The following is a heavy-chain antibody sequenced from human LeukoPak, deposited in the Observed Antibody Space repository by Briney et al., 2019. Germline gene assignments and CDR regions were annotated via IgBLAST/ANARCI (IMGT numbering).Heavy chain of an antibody. CDR1: GYSISSGYY. D-gene: IGHD6-6*01. CDR3: ARPTARLGWFDP. J-gene: IGHJ5*02. V-gene: IGHV4-38-2*02. Sequence: SETLSLTCTVSGYSISSGYYWGWIRQPPGKGLEWIGSIYHSGSTYHNPSLKSRVTISVDTSKNQFSLKLRSVTAADTAVYYCARPTARLGWFDPWGQGTLVAVSS. CDR2: IYHSGST.